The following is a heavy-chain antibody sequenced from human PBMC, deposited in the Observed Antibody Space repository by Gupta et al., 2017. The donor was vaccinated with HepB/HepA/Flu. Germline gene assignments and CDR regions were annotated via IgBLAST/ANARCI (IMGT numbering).Heavy chain of an antibody. V-gene: IGHV3-7*01. D-gene: IGHD7-27*01. CDR1: GFTFSSYW. J-gene: IGHJ3*02. CDR2: IKQDGSEK. Sequence: EVQLVESGGGLVQPGGSLRLSCAASGFTFSSYWMSWVRQAPGKGLEWVANIKQDGSEKYYVDSVKGRFTISRDNAKNSLYLQMNSLRAEDTAVYYCARADWGSTSAFDAFDIWGQGTMVTVSS. CDR3: ARADWGSTSAFDAFDI.